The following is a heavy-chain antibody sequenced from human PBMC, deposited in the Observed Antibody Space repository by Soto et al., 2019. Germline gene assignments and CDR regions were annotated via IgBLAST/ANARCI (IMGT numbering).Heavy chain of an antibody. CDR3: ASLCTERYFDRYLPAY. V-gene: IGHV1-69*06. Sequence: SVKGSCKASGGTFSSYAISWVRQAPGQGLEWMGGIIPIFGTANYAQKFQGRVTITADKSTSTAYMELSSLRSEDTAVYYCASLCTERYFDRYLPAYSGQGTPVIVSS. D-gene: IGHD3-9*01. CDR1: GGTFSSYA. CDR2: IIPIFGTA. J-gene: IGHJ4*02.